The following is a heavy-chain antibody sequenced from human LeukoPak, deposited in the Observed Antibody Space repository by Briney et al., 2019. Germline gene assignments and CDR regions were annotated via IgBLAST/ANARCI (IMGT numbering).Heavy chain of an antibody. Sequence: GGSLRLSCAASGFTFSSYSMSWVRQAPGKGLEWVSSISSSSSYIYYADSVKGRFTISRDNAKNSLYLQMNSLRAEDTAVYYCARDQRDIVVVVAADDAFDIWGQGTMVTVSS. D-gene: IGHD2-15*01. CDR3: ARDQRDIVVVVAADDAFDI. J-gene: IGHJ3*02. CDR1: GFTFSSYS. CDR2: ISSSSSYI. V-gene: IGHV3-21*01.